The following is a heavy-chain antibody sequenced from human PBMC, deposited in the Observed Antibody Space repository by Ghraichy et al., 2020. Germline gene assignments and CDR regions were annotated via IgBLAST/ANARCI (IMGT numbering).Heavy chain of an antibody. CDR1: GYTFTDYY. Sequence: ASVKVSCKASGYTFTDYYVQWVRQAPGQGLEWMGWINPNTGGTDYAQKFQGRVTMTRDTSISTAYMELSSLRSEDTAVYYCAREAHLSSSWYVRVGRVWFDPWGQGTLVTVSS. CDR3: AREAHLSSSWYVRVGRVWFDP. V-gene: IGHV1-2*02. CDR2: INPNTGGT. D-gene: IGHD6-13*01. J-gene: IGHJ5*02.